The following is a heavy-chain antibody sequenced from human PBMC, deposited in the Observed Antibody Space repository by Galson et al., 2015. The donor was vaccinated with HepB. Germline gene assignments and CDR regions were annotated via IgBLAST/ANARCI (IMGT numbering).Heavy chain of an antibody. Sequence: SVKVSCKASGYTFTSYGISWVRQAPGQGLEWMGWISAYNGNTNYAQKLQGRVTMTTDTSTSTAYMELRSLRSDDTAVYYCAREDYVWGSYRYPYYYYYYGMDVWGQGTTVTVSS. CDR1: GYTFTSYG. CDR2: ISAYNGNT. CDR3: AREDYVWGSYRYPYYYYYYGMDV. V-gene: IGHV1-18*01. D-gene: IGHD3-16*02. J-gene: IGHJ6*02.